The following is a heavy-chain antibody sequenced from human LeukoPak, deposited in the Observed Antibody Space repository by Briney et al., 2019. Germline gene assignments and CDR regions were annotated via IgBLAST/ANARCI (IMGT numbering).Heavy chain of an antibody. V-gene: IGHV3-21*01. Sequence: GGSLRLSCAASGFTFSSYSMTWVRQAPGKGLEWVSSISSSSSYIYYADSVKGRFTISRDNAKNSLYLQMNSLRAEDTAVYYCARGGPENYYDSSGYYPNDYWGQGTLVTVSS. CDR2: ISSSSSYI. CDR1: GFTFSSYS. CDR3: ARGGPENYYDSSGYYPNDY. D-gene: IGHD3-22*01. J-gene: IGHJ4*02.